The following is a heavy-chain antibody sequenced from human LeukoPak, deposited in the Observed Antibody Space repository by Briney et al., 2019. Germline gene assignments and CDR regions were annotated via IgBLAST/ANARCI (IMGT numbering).Heavy chain of an antibody. Sequence: PGRSLRLSCAASGFTFSSYGMHWVRQAPGKGLEWVAVIWYDGSNKYYADSVKGRFTISRDNAKNSLYLQMNSLRAEDTAVYYCARAFSGYYFDYWGQGTLVTVSS. J-gene: IGHJ4*02. CDR3: ARAFSGYYFDY. V-gene: IGHV3-33*01. CDR1: GFTFSSYG. D-gene: IGHD5-12*01. CDR2: IWYDGSNK.